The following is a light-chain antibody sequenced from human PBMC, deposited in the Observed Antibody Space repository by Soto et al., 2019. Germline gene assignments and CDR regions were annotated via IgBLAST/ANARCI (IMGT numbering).Light chain of an antibody. Sequence: QPVLTQPPSASGTPGQRVTISCSGSSSNIGRYAINWYQQLPGAAPKVVIFSNINRPSGVPDRFSGSKSGTSASLAISGLQFEDEAEYYCAELDDSLNGWVFGGGTKLTVL. V-gene: IGLV1-44*01. CDR3: AELDDSLNGWV. J-gene: IGLJ3*02. CDR2: SNI. CDR1: SSNIGRYA.